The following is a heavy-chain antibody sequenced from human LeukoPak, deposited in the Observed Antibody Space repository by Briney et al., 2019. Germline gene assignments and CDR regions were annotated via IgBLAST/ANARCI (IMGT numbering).Heavy chain of an antibody. J-gene: IGHJ2*01. CDR2: IYFSGST. Sequence: PSETLSLTCSVSGDSISSSSYYWGWIRQPPGKGLDWIGSIYFSGSTNYNPSLKSRVTISVDTSKNQFSLKLSSVTAADTAVYYCARAPSGYRYWYFDLWGRGTLVTVSS. D-gene: IGHD3-22*01. V-gene: IGHV4-39*07. CDR1: GDSISSSSYY. CDR3: ARAPSGYRYWYFDL.